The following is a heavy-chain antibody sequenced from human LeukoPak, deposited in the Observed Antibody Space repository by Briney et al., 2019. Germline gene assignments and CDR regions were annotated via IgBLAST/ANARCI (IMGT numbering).Heavy chain of an antibody. Sequence: GGSLRLSCVASGFTFSRYWMTWVRQAPGTGLELVANIKEDGSEKYYVDSVKGRFTISRDNAKNSLYLQMNSLRAEDTAVYYCARLGYCSSTSCYAAYYFDYWGQGTLVTVSS. CDR1: GFTFSRYW. CDR2: IKEDGSEK. D-gene: IGHD2-2*01. V-gene: IGHV3-7*03. J-gene: IGHJ4*02. CDR3: ARLGYCSSTSCYAAYYFDY.